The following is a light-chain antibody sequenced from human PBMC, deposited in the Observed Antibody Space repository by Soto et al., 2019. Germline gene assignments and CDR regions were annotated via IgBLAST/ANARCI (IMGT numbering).Light chain of an antibody. V-gene: IGLV2-18*01. CDR1: SSDVGSNDR. CDR3: TLYTRSTTIV. CDR2: EVT. Sequence: QSALTQPPSVSGSPGQSVTISCTGTSSDVGSNDRVSWYQQPPGAAPKLMIYEVTNRPSGVPDRFSGSKSGITASLTISGLQAEDEADYYCTLYTRSTTIVFGTGTKLTVL. J-gene: IGLJ1*01.